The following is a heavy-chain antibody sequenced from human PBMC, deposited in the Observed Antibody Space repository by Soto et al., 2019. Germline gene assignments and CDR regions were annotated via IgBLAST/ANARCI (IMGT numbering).Heavy chain of an antibody. CDR3: AKDWINHAFDI. J-gene: IGHJ3*02. CDR1: GVTFRSYA. V-gene: IGHV3-23*01. Sequence: GSRRLSFAAAGVTFRSYAMIWGRQAPGPGLGWVSAISGSGCSTYYADAGKGRFTISRDNSKNPLYLQMNSLSAEDTSVYYCAKDWINHAFDIWGQGTMVTVSS. CDR2: ISGSGCST. D-gene: IGHD2-2*03.